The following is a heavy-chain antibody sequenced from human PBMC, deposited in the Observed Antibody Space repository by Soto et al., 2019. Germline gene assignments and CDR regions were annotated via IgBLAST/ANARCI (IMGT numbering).Heavy chain of an antibody. CDR3: ARGKGSWESDDFDI. CDR2: IPYDGSNT. CDR1: GFTFSTYA. V-gene: IGHV3-30-3*01. J-gene: IGHJ3*02. D-gene: IGHD1-26*01. Sequence: QVQLVESGGGVVQPGRSLRLSCAASGFTFSTYAMHWVRQAPGKGLEWVAVIPYDGSNTDYADSVKGRFTISRDNSKRTMDLQMNSLRPEDSAVYYCARGKGSWESDDFDIWGQGTMVTVSS.